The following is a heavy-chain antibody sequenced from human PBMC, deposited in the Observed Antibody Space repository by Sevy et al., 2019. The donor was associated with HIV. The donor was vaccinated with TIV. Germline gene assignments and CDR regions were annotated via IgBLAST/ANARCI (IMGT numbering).Heavy chain of an antibody. Sequence: ASVKVSCKASDYTFSTQGFNWVRQTPGQGLEWMGWISAYNVNKKYAQKFQGRVTMTTDTSTSIAYIELRSLTSDDTAVYYLARDWAPGYYYDAIGVKRDYYFDYWGQGTLVTVSS. CDR1: DYTFSTQG. V-gene: IGHV1-18*01. J-gene: IGHJ4*02. CDR2: ISAYNVNK. CDR3: ARDWAPGYYYDAIGVKRDYYFDY. D-gene: IGHD3-22*01.